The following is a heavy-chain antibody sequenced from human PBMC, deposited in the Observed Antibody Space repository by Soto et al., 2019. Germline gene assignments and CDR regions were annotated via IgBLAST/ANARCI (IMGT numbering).Heavy chain of an antibody. J-gene: IGHJ4*02. V-gene: IGHV3-9*01. Sequence: DVQLVESGGGLVQPGRSLRLSCAASGFTFDDYAMHWVRQAPGKGLEWVSGISWNSGSIGYADSVKGRFTISRDNAKNSLYLQMNSLRAEDTALYYCAKDIRGIAVAGVDYWGQGTLVTVSS. CDR3: AKDIRGIAVAGVDY. CDR1: GFTFDDYA. CDR2: ISWNSGSI. D-gene: IGHD6-19*01.